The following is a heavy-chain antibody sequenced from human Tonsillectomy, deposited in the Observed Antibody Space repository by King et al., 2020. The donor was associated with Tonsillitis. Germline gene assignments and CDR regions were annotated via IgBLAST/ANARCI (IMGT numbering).Heavy chain of an antibody. V-gene: IGHV3-66*01. CDR1: GFTVSSNY. Sequence: VQLVESGGGLVQPGGSLRLSCAASGFTVSSNYMNWVRQAPGKGLEWVSVIYSDINTYYTYSVKGRFTISRDNSKNTLFLQMNSLTAEDTALYYCAGERVLQCLGTGNLYFNYWGQGTLVTVSS. CDR2: IYSDINT. J-gene: IGHJ4*02. D-gene: IGHD6-19*01. CDR3: AGERVLQCLGTGNLYFNY.